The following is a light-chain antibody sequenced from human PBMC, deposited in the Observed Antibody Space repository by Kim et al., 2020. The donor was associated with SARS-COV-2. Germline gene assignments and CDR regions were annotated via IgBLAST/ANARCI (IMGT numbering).Light chain of an antibody. CDR3: QQYGSSPST. Sequence: SPGKRATLSCRASQSVSSKSLAWYQQKPGQAPRLLIYGASSRATGIPDRFSGSGSGTDFTLTISRLEPEDFAVYYCQQYGSSPSTFGQGTKVDIK. CDR1: QSVSSKS. CDR2: GAS. V-gene: IGKV3-20*01. J-gene: IGKJ1*01.